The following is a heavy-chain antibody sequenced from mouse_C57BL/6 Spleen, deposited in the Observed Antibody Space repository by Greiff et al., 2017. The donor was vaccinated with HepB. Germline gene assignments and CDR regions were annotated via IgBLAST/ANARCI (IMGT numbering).Heavy chain of an antibody. V-gene: IGHV7-1*01. D-gene: IGHD2-4*01. Sequence: DVQLVESGGGLVQSGRSLRLSCATSGFTFSDFYMEWVRQAPGKGLEWIAASRNKANDYTTEYSASVKGRFIVSRDTSQSILYLQMNALRAEDTAIYYCARDAGDYAFDYWGQGTTLTVSS. J-gene: IGHJ2*01. CDR1: GFTFSDFY. CDR2: SRNKANDYTT. CDR3: ARDAGDYAFDY.